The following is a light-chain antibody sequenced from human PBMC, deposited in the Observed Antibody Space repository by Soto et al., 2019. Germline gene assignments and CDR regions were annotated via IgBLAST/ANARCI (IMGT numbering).Light chain of an antibody. V-gene: IGKV1-5*03. CDR3: QHYNSYPEA. J-gene: IGKJ1*01. Sequence: DIQMTQSPSTLSGSVGGRVTITCRASQTISSWLAWYQQKPGKAPKLLIYKASTLKSGVPSRFSGSGSGTEFTLTISSLQPDDFATYYCQHYNSYPEASGQGTKVDIK. CDR1: QTISSW. CDR2: KAS.